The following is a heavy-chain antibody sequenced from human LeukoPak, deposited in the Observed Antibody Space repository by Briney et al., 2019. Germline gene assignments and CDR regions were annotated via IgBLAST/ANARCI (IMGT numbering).Heavy chain of an antibody. Sequence: GGSLRLSCAASGFTFSRYWMSWVRQAPGKGLEWVANIKQDGSQKHYVDSVKGRSTISRDNAKNSLYLQMNSLRAEDTAMYYCARQLSGWYDADPYWGQGTLVTVSS. CDR1: GFTFSRYW. J-gene: IGHJ4*02. D-gene: IGHD6-19*01. CDR2: IKQDGSQK. CDR3: ARQLSGWYDADPY. V-gene: IGHV3-7*05.